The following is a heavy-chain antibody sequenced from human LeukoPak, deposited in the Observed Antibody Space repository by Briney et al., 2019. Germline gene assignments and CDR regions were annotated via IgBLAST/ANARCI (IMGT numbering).Heavy chain of an antibody. V-gene: IGHV4-61*01. CDR1: GGAVSSGSYY. CDR2: IYYSGST. Sequence: SETLSLTCTVSGGAVSSGSYYWSWIRQPPGKGLEWIGYIYYSGSTNYNPSLKSRVTISVDTSKNQFSLKLSSVTAADTAVYYCARGPDIVVVVAATLDWYFDLWGRGTLVTVSS. CDR3: ARGPDIVVVVAATLDWYFDL. J-gene: IGHJ2*01. D-gene: IGHD2-15*01.